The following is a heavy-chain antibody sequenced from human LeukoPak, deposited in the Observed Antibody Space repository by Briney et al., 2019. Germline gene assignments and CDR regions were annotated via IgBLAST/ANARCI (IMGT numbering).Heavy chain of an antibody. CDR2: IYSGGGT. V-gene: IGHV3-53*01. CDR1: GXTLSAEY. D-gene: IGHD4-23*01. CDR3: ARGGPAYGGNHNWFDP. J-gene: IGHJ5*02. Sequence: PGGSLRLSCAASGXTLSAEYMSWVRQAPGRGLEWVSVIYSGGGTYYANSVKGRFTISIDTTKNTLFLQLSSLRAEDTAMYHCARGGPAYGGNHNWFDPWGQGTLVTVSS.